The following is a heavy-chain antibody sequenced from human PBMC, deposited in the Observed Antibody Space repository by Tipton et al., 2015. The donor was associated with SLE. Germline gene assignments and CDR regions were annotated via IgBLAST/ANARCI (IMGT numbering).Heavy chain of an antibody. Sequence: TLSLTCTFSGDSISSSNYYWGWIRQPPGKGLEWIGAIYHTATTYYNPSLKSRVTISVDTSKNQFSLKLSSVTAADTAVYYCARWDHYDSVYFDYWGQGTLVTVSS. V-gene: IGHV4-39*01. CDR3: ARWDHYDSVYFDY. J-gene: IGHJ4*02. D-gene: IGHD3-22*01. CDR1: GDSISSSNYY. CDR2: IYHTATT.